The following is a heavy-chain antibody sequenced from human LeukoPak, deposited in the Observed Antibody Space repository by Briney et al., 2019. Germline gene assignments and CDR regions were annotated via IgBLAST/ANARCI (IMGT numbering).Heavy chain of an antibody. Sequence: PSETLSLTCTVSGGSISSYYWSWIRQPPGKGLEWIGYIYYSGSTNYNPSLKSRVTISVDTSKNQFSLKLSSVTAADTAVYYCAREGYYDSSGYREAFDIWGQGTMVTVSS. CDR1: GGSISSYY. CDR2: IYYSGST. D-gene: IGHD3-22*01. CDR3: AREGYYDSSGYREAFDI. J-gene: IGHJ3*02. V-gene: IGHV4-59*01.